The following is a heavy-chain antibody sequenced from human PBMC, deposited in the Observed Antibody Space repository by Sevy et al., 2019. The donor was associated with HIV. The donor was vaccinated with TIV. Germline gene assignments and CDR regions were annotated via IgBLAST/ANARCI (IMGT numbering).Heavy chain of an antibody. CDR2: FDPQDGET. Sequence: ASVKVSCKVSGYTLTKLSIHWVRQAPGKGLEWMGDFDPQDGETIYAERFQGRLTMTVDISTDTAYMELSSLTSEDTAVYYCATVGLRYYSGASSYQGDWFDPWGQGTLVTVSS. CDR3: ATVGLRYYSGASSYQGDWFDP. CDR1: GYTLTKLS. V-gene: IGHV1-24*01. J-gene: IGHJ5*02. D-gene: IGHD2-15*01.